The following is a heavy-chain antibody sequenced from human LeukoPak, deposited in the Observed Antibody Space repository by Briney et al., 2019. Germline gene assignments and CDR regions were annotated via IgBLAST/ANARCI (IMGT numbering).Heavy chain of an antibody. V-gene: IGHV1-8*01. Sequence: GASVKVSCKASGYTFTSYDINWVGQAAGQGREGMGWMNPNSYNTGYAQKFQGRVTMTRNTSISTAYMELSSLRSEDTAVYYCARVSSGSYYYYYYYGMDGWGQGTTVTVSS. D-gene: IGHD3-10*01. CDR2: MNPNSYNT. CDR1: GYTFTSYD. J-gene: IGHJ6*02. CDR3: ARVSSGSYYYYYYYGMDG.